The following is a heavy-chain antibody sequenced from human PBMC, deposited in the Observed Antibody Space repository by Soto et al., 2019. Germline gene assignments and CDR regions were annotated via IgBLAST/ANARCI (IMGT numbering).Heavy chain of an antibody. D-gene: IGHD2-2*01. V-gene: IGHV3-30-3*01. CDR1: GFTFSSYA. J-gene: IGHJ4*02. CDR2: ISDDGSNK. Sequence: QVQLVESGGGVVQPGRSLRLSCAASGFTFSSYAMHWVRQAPGKGLEWVAVISDDGSNKYYADSVKGRFTISRDNCKNTLYLQMNSMRAEDTAVYYCARAQEWELGYCSRTSCYTGGLDYWGQGTLVTVSS. CDR3: ARAQEWELGYCSRTSCYTGGLDY.